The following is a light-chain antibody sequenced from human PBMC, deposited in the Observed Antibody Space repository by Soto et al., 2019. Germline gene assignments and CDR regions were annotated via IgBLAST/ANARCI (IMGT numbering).Light chain of an antibody. Sequence: IVLTQSPGTLSLSPGERVTLSCRASESLSTYLAWYQQKPGQAPRLLIYGASTKATGIPARFSGSGSATDFTLTISSLQSEDFAVYYCQSYNDWPFTFGQGTKLEI. V-gene: IGKV3-15*01. CDR1: ESLSTY. J-gene: IGKJ2*01. CDR2: GAS. CDR3: QSYNDWPFT.